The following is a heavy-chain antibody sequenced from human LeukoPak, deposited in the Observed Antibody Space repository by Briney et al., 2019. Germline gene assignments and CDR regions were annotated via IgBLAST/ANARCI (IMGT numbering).Heavy chain of an antibody. CDR3: ASFLSQPYYYYYGMDV. Sequence: PSETLSLTCAVYGGSFSSYYWSRIRQPPGKGLEWIGEINHSGSTNYNPSLKSRVTISVDTSKNQFSLKLNSVTAADTAVYYCASFLSQPYYYYYGMDVWGQGTTVTVSS. CDR2: INHSGST. V-gene: IGHV4-34*01. CDR1: GGSFSSYY. J-gene: IGHJ6*02.